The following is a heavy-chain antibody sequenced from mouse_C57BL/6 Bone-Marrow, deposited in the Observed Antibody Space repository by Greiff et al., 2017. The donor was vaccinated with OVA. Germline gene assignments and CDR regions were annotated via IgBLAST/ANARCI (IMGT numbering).Heavy chain of an antibody. CDR1: GFTFSDFY. V-gene: IGHV7-1*01. D-gene: IGHD2-4*01. CDR2: SRNKANDYTT. Sequence: EVMLVESGGGLVQSGRSLRLSCATSGFTFSDFYMEWVRQAPGKGLEWIAASRNKANDYTTEYSASVKGRFIVSRDTSQSILYLQMNALRAEDTAIYYCARGDYDYDVHYAMDYWGQGTSVTVSS. CDR3: ARGDYDYDVHYAMDY. J-gene: IGHJ4*01.